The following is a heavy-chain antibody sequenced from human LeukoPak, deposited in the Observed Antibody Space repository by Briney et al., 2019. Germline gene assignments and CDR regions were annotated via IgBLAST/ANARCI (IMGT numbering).Heavy chain of an antibody. D-gene: IGHD6-13*01. J-gene: IGHJ5*01. V-gene: IGHV3-23*01. CDR3: AKVLSQGYPNSWTNWFDS. CDR1: GFTFSDYY. CDR2: ISSSGHRT. Sequence: QSGGSLRLSCAVSGFTFSDYYMSWIRQAPGKGPEWVSAISSSGHRTFYAASVEGRFTVSRDNSKSMLYLQMSGLRAEDTAVYSCAKVLSQGYPNSWTNWFDSWGQGALVTVSS.